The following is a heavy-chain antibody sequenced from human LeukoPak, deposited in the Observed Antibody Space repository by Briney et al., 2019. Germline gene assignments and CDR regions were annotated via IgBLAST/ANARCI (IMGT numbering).Heavy chain of an antibody. CDR3: ARLGYTYGPFGY. CDR1: GGSISSYY. CDR2: IYYNGIT. D-gene: IGHD5-18*01. J-gene: IGHJ4*02. V-gene: IGHV4-59*08. Sequence: SETLSLTCTVSGGSISSYYWSWIRQPPGKGLGWIGNIYYNGITNYNPSLKSRVTISVDTSKNQFSLKLSSVTAADMAVYYCARLGYTYGPFGYWGQGTLVTVSS.